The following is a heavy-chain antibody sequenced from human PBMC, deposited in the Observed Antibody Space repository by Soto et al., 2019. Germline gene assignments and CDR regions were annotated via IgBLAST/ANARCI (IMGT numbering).Heavy chain of an antibody. CDR3: EASGGSSDAFDI. CDR2: ISGSGGST. V-gene: IGHV3-23*01. Sequence: GGSLRLSCAASGFTFSSYAMSWVRQAAGKGLEWVSAISGSGGSTYYADSVKGRFTISRDNSKNTLYLQMNSLRAEDTAVYYCEASGGSSDAFDIWGQGTMVTVSS. D-gene: IGHD2-15*01. J-gene: IGHJ3*02. CDR1: GFTFSSYA.